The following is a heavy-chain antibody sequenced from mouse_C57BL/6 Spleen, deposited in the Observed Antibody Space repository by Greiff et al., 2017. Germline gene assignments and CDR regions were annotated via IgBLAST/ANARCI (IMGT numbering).Heavy chain of an antibody. CDR1: GFTFSSYA. CDR3: TRGIYYGGYYAMDY. V-gene: IGHV5-9-1*02. D-gene: IGHD1-1*02. CDR2: ISSGGDYI. Sequence: EVQLVESGEGLVKPGGSLKLSCAASGFTFSSYAMSWVRQTPEKRLEWVAYISSGGDYIYYADTVKGRFTISRDNARNTPYLQMSSLNSEDSAVYYCTRGIYYGGYYAMDYWGQGTSVTVSS. J-gene: IGHJ4*01.